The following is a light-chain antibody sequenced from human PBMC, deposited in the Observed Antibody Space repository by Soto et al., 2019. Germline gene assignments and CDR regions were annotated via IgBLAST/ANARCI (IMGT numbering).Light chain of an antibody. CDR2: KAS. CDR3: QQYNSYPRT. Sequence: DIQMTHSPSTLSSSVVDRVSITCRASQSISSWLAWYQQKPGKAPKLLIYKASSLESGVPSRFSGSGSGTEFTLTISSLQPDDFATYYCQQYNSYPRTFGQGTKVDI. J-gene: IGKJ1*01. V-gene: IGKV1-5*03. CDR1: QSISSW.